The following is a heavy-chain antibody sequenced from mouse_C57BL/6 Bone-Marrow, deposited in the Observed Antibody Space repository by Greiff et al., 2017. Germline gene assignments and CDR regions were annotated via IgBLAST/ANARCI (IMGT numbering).Heavy chain of an antibody. D-gene: IGHD2-4*01. V-gene: IGHV1-50*01. J-gene: IGHJ1*03. CDR1: GYTFTSYW. CDR3: ARDDSWYFDV. Sequence: VQLQQSGAELVKPGASVKLSCKASGYTFTSYWMQWVKQRPGQGLEWIGEIDPSDSYTNYNQKFKGKATLTVDTSSSTAYMQLSSLTSEDSAVYYCARDDSWYFDVGGTGTTVAVSS. CDR2: IDPSDSYT.